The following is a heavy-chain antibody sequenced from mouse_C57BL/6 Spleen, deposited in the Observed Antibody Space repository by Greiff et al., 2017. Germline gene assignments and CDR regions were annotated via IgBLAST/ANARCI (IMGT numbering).Heavy chain of an antibody. J-gene: IGHJ2*01. D-gene: IGHD1-1*01. CDR1: GYTFTSYW. CDR2: IDPSDSYT. Sequence: VQLQQPGAELVRPGTSVKLSCKASGYTFTSYWMHWVKQRPGQGLEWIGVIDPSDSYTNYNQKFKGKATLTVDTSSSTAYMQLSSLTSEDSAVFYGAKDGSSVGNWDSFDYWGQGTTLTVSS. V-gene: IGHV1-59*01. CDR3: AKDGSSVGNWDSFDY.